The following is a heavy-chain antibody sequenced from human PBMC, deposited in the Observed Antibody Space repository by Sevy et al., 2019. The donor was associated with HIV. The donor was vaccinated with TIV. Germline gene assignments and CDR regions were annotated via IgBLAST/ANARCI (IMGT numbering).Heavy chain of an antibody. CDR3: ARGGSGSFDPFYYYYDMDV. CDR1: GFTFSTHA. D-gene: IGHD3-10*01. CDR2: ISYDGHMK. J-gene: IGHJ6*02. Sequence: GGSLRLSCTASGFTFSTHAAHWVRQAPGKGLEWVAVISYDGHMKYYADSVKGRFTISRDNSKSALYMDMNSLRPDDTDRYYCARGGSGSFDPFYYYYDMDVWGHGTTVTVSS. V-gene: IGHV3-30-3*01.